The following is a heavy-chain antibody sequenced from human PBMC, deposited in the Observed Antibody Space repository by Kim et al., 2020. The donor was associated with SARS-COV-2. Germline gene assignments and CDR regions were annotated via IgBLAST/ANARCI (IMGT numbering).Heavy chain of an antibody. CDR3: TTDLHMITFGGVIVKGPADAFDI. CDR2: IKSKTDGGTT. J-gene: IGHJ3*02. Sequence: GGSLRLSCAASGFTFSNAWMSWVRQAPGKGLEWVGRIKSKTDGGTTDYAAPVKGRFTISRDDSKNTLYLQMNSLKTEDTAVYYCTTDLHMITFGGVIVKGPADAFDIWGQGTMVTVSS. V-gene: IGHV3-15*01. D-gene: IGHD3-16*02. CDR1: GFTFSNAW.